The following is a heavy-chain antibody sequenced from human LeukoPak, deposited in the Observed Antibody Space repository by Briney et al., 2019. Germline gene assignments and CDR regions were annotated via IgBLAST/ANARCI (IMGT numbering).Heavy chain of an antibody. CDR3: VVYKYILSWSAFDF. D-gene: IGHD6-13*01. V-gene: IGHV3-7*01. CDR1: GFTFSSYW. Sequence: PGGSLRLSCAASGFTFSSYWMSWVRQAPGKGLEWVANIKQDGSEKYYVDSVKGRFTISRDNAKNSLYLQMNSLRAEDTAVYYCVVYKYILSWSAFDFWGRGTMVTVSS. CDR2: IKQDGSEK. J-gene: IGHJ3*01.